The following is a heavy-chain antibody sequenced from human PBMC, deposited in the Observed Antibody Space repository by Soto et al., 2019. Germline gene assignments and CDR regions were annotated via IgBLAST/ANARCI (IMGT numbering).Heavy chain of an antibody. CDR1: GYSFTSYW. J-gene: IGHJ6*02. CDR3: ARLDSSGYYYYYGMDV. V-gene: IGHV5-10-1*01. D-gene: IGHD3-22*01. Sequence: ESLKISCKGSGYSFTSYWISWVRQMPGKGLEWMGRIDPSDSYTNYSPSFQGHVTISADKSISTAYLQWSSLKASDTAMYYCARLDSSGYYYYYGMDVWGQGTTVTVSS. CDR2: IDPSDSYT.